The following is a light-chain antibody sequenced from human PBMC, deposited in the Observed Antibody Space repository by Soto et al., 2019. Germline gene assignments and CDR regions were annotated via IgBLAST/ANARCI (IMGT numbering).Light chain of an antibody. CDR3: QKYNSAPFT. V-gene: IGKV1-27*01. Sequence: DIQMTQSPSSLSASVGDRVTITCRASQGISNYLAWYQQKPGKVPKLLIYAASTLQSGVPSRFSGSASRTDFTLIISNLRPEDVATYYCQKYNSAPFTFGPGTKVDIK. CDR2: AAS. CDR1: QGISNY. J-gene: IGKJ3*01.